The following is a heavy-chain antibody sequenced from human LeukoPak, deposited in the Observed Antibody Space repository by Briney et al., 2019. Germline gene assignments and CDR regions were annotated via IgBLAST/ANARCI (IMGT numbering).Heavy chain of an antibody. CDR1: GFTFSTYW. Sequence: GGSLRLSCAASGFTFSTYWMHWVRQTPGKGLVWVSHIKTDGSSTTYADSVKGRFTISRDNAKNTLYLQMNSLRAEDTAVYYCARDRGYTQDYWGQGTLVTVSS. CDR2: IKTDGSST. CDR3: ARDRGYTQDY. V-gene: IGHV3-74*01. D-gene: IGHD5-12*01. J-gene: IGHJ4*02.